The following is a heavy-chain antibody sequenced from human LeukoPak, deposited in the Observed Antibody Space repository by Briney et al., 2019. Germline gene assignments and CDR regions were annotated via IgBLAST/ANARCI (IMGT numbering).Heavy chain of an antibody. Sequence: PSETLSLTCAVYGGSFSGYYWSWIRQPPGKGLEWIGEINHSGNTNNSPNLKSRVTMSVDTSKNQFSLNLSSVTAADTAVYYCERGYAKVAAVRGSIITGAIYFDSWGQGTLVTVSS. V-gene: IGHV4-34*01. D-gene: IGHD3-10*01. CDR1: GGSFSGYY. CDR2: INHSGNT. CDR3: ERGYAKVAAVRGSIITGAIYFDS. J-gene: IGHJ4*02.